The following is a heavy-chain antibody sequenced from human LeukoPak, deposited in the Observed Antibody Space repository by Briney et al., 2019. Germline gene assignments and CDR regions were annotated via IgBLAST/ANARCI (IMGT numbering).Heavy chain of an antibody. V-gene: IGHV4-59*01. Sequence: PSETLSLTCTVSGGSLSSYYWSWIRQPPGKGLEWIGYIYYSGSTNYNPSLKSRVTISVDTSKNQCSLKLSSVTAADTAVYYCARDGGYRREVWFDRWGQGTLVTVAS. CDR1: GGSLSSYY. CDR3: ARDGGYRREVWFDR. J-gene: IGHJ5*02. CDR2: IYYSGST. D-gene: IGHD1-14*01.